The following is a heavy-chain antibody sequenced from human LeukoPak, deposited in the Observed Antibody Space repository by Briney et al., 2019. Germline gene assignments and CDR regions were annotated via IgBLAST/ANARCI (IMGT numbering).Heavy chain of an antibody. V-gene: IGHV4-59*08. CDR1: GGSISNYY. J-gene: IGHJ4*02. Sequence: SETLSLTCTVSGGSISNYYWNWIRQPPGKGLEWIGYIYYSGSTNYNPSLKSRVTISVDTSKNEFSLKLSSVTAADTAVYYCARHVSTVVTPAYWGQGTLVTVSS. D-gene: IGHD4-23*01. CDR2: IYYSGST. CDR3: ARHVSTVVTPAY.